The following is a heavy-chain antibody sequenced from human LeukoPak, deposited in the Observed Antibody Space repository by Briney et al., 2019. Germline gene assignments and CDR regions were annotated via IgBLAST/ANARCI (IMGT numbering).Heavy chain of an antibody. V-gene: IGHV3-64*01. J-gene: IGHJ6*03. Sequence: PGGSLRLSCAASGFTFSSYAMHWVRQAPGKGLEYVSAISSNGGSTYYASSVKGRFTISRDNSKNALYLQMGSLRAEDMAVYYCARVKGAVAGIKRDYYYYMDVWGKGTTVTVSS. CDR1: GFTFSSYA. D-gene: IGHD6-19*01. CDR2: ISSNGGST. CDR3: ARVKGAVAGIKRDYYYYMDV.